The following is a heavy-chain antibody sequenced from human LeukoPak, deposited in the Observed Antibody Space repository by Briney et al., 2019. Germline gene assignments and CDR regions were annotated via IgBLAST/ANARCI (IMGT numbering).Heavy chain of an antibody. Sequence: GGSLRLSCAASGFTFSSYAMSWVRQAPGKGLEWVSAISGSGGSTYYADSVKGRFTISRDNSKNTLYLQMNSLRAEDTAVYYCARAYGTNGYFQLPIDYWGQGILVSVSS. CDR3: ARAYGTNGYFQLPIDY. CDR2: ISGSGGST. J-gene: IGHJ4*02. V-gene: IGHV3-23*01. CDR1: GFTFSSYA. D-gene: IGHD2-8*01.